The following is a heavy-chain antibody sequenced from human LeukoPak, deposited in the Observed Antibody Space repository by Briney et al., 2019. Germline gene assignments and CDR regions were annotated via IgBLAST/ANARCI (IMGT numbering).Heavy chain of an antibody. CDR3: ARDPGPGYSYGYDY. J-gene: IGHJ4*02. CDR1: GGSISSYY. CDR2: IYYSGST. D-gene: IGHD5-18*01. V-gene: IGHV4-59*01. Sequence: SETLSLTCTVSGGSISSYYWSWIRQPPGKGLEWIGYIYYSGSTNYNPSLKSRVTISVDTSKNQFSLKLSSVTAADTAVYYCARDPGPGYSYGYDYWGQGTLVTVS.